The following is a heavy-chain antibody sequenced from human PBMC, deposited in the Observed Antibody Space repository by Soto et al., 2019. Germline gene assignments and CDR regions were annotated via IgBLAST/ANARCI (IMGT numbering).Heavy chain of an antibody. CDR3: ARTASETYPARYFDY. J-gene: IGHJ4*02. D-gene: IGHD3-10*01. Sequence: GESLKISCKASGYTFTNYWIGWVRQMPGKGLEWMGIIFLGDSDTRYSPSFRGQVTISADKSISTAYLQWSSLKASDTAIYYCARTASETYPARYFDYWGQGTLVTAPQ. CDR1: GYTFTNYW. V-gene: IGHV5-51*01. CDR2: IFLGDSDT.